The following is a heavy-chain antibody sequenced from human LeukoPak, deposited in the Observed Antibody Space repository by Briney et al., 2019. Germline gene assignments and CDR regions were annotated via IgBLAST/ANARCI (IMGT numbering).Heavy chain of an antibody. CDR3: ARQHYDILTGLDAFDI. V-gene: IGHV4-59*08. CDR1: GGSISSYY. Sequence: SETLSLTCTVSGGSISSYYWSWIRQPPGKGLEWIGYTYYSGSTNYNPSLKSRVTISVDTSKNQFSLKLSSVTAADTAVYYCARQHYDILTGLDAFDIWGQGTMVTVSS. CDR2: TYYSGST. J-gene: IGHJ3*02. D-gene: IGHD3-9*01.